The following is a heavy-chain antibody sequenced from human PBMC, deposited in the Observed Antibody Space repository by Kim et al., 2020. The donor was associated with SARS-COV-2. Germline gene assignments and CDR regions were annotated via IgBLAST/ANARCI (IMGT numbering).Heavy chain of an antibody. J-gene: IGHJ6*02. CDR2: INHSGST. D-gene: IGHD3-9*01. CDR3: ARGTFHYDILTGYHTRNYYYGMDV. Sequence: SQTLSLTCAVYGGSFSGYYWSWIRQPPGKGLEWIGEINHSGSTNYNPSLKSRVTISVDTSKNQFSLKLSSVTAADTAVYYCARGTFHYDILTGYHTRNYYYGMDVWGQGTTVTVSS. V-gene: IGHV4-34*01. CDR1: GGSFSGYY.